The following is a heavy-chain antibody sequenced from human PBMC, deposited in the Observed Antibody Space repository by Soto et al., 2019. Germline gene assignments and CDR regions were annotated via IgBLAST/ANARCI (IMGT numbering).Heavy chain of an antibody. CDR1: GYTFTSYC. D-gene: IGHD3-22*01. Sequence: ASVKVSCKASGYTFTSYCISWVRQAPGQGLEWMGWISAYNGNTNYAQKLQGRVTMTTDTSTSTAYMELRSLRSDDTAVYYCAREPPDSSGSYFDYWGQGTLVTVSS. CDR3: AREPPDSSGSYFDY. J-gene: IGHJ4*02. V-gene: IGHV1-18*04. CDR2: ISAYNGNT.